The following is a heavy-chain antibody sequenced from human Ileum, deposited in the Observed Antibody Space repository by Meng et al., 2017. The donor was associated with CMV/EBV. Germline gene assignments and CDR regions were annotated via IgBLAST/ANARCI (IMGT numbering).Heavy chain of an antibody. D-gene: IGHD3-10*01. V-gene: IGHV4-34*04. J-gene: IGHJ5*02. Sequence: YDGCMSNYFWAWIRQHAGKGLERIGEIKHTGRTNINAAMKSRDFISIDTSKNQFSLKLRSVTAADTAVYYCARGQRITLVRGGRFDPWGQGTLVTVSS. CDR1: DGCMSNYF. CDR3: ARGQRITLVRGGRFDP. CDR2: IKHTGRT.